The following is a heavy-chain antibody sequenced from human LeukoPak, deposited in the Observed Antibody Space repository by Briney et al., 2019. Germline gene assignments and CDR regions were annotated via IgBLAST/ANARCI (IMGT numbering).Heavy chain of an antibody. CDR2: IYHSGTT. CDR3: ARSIAVAGLFDY. CDR1: GGPISRCKW. V-gene: IGHV4-4*02. Sequence: SGTLSLTCTVSGGPISRCKWWSWVRQPPGKGLEWIGEIYHSGTTNYNPSLKSRITISVDKSNNQFSLKLSSLTAADTAVYYCARSIAVAGLFDYWGQGTLVTVSS. D-gene: IGHD6-19*01. J-gene: IGHJ4*02.